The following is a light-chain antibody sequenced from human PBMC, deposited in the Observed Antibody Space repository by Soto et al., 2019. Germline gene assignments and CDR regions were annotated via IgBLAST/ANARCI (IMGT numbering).Light chain of an antibody. J-gene: IGKJ2*01. CDR1: QSISNY. CDR3: QQSYSTLMYT. V-gene: IGKV1-39*01. Sequence: DIQMTQSPPSLSASVGDRVTITCRASQSISNYLNWYQQKPGKAPNLLIYAASSLQSGVPSRFSGSGSGTDFTLTISSLQPDDFATYYCQQSYSTLMYTFGQGTKLEIK. CDR2: AAS.